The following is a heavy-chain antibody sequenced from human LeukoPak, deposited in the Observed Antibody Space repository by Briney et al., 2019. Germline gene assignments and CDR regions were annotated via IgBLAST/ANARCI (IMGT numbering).Heavy chain of an antibody. CDR3: ARDFQS. Sequence: PGGSLRLSCAASGFTFSSYGMHWVRQAPGKGLEWVAVISYDGSNKYYADSVKGRFTISRDNAKNSLYLQMNSLRAEDTAVYYCARDFQSWGQGTMVTVSS. J-gene: IGHJ3*01. V-gene: IGHV3-30*03. CDR1: GFTFSSYG. CDR2: ISYDGSNK.